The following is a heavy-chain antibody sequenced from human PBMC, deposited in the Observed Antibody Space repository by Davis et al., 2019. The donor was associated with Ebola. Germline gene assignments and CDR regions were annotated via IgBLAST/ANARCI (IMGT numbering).Heavy chain of an antibody. V-gene: IGHV2-26*01. D-gene: IGHD5-18*01. J-gene: IGHJ4*02. CDR1: GFSLSNARMG. CDR2: IFSNDEK. CDR3: ARVDTAMVFGY. Sequence: SGPTLVKPTETLTLTCTVSGFSLSNARMGVSWIRQPPGKALEWLAHIFSNDEKSYSPSLKSRLTITKDTSKNQVVLTMTNMDPVDTATYYCARVDTAMVFGYWGQGTLVTVSS.